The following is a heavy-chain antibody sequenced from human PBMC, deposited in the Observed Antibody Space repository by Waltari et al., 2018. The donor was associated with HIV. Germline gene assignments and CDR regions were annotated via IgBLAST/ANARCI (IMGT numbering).Heavy chain of an antibody. CDR3: VRGGAAFVTGGMQVVQPGP. D-gene: IGHD6-6*01. V-gene: IGHV3-48*03. Sequence: EVQLVESGGGLVRPGGSLRLPCLASGFPFSASAMNLFRQAPGKGLEWLSYISDRGQTLYYTASTKGRFTVSRNNAKRSLYLDMSGLTDADTAVYYCVRGGAAFVTGGMQVVQPGPWGQGTLVTVS. CDR1: GFPFSASA. J-gene: IGHJ5*02. CDR2: ISDRGQTL.